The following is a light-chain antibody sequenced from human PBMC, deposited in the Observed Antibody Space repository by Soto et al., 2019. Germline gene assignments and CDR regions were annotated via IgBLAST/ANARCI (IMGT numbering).Light chain of an antibody. J-gene: IGKJ3*01. CDR2: DAS. CDR1: QNVSTY. Sequence: EIVLTQSPATLSLSPGERATLSFRASQNVSTYLAWYQQKPGQAPRLLIYDASNRATGIPARFSGSGSGTDFTLTISSLEPEDFAVYYCQQRTNWLTFGPGTKVDI. CDR3: QQRTNWLT. V-gene: IGKV3-11*01.